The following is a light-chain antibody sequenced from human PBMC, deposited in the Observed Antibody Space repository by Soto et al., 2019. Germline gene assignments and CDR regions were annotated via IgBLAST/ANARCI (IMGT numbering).Light chain of an antibody. CDR2: DAS. V-gene: IGKV1-33*01. Sequence: DFRRTRSPSSLSASLGDKFTITCQAIQKISNRLNWYQQKPGKAPKLLINDASNLEAGVPSRFSGSGSGTDFTFTISSLQPEDIATYYCQQYVNLVTFGGGTKLEIK. J-gene: IGKJ4*01. CDR1: QKISNR. CDR3: QQYVNLVT.